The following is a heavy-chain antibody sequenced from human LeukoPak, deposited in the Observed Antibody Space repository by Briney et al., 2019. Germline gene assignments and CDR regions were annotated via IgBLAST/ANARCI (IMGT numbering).Heavy chain of an antibody. CDR1: GYSFTSYW. V-gene: IGHV5-51*01. Sequence: GESLKISCKGSGYSFTSYWTGWVRQMPGKGLEWMGIIYPGDSDTRYSPSFQGQVTISADKSISTAYLQWSSLKASDTAMYYCARAPTYYDFWSGSTIGYFDYWGQGTLVTVSS. CDR3: ARAPTYYDFWSGSTIGYFDY. J-gene: IGHJ4*02. D-gene: IGHD3-3*01. CDR2: IYPGDSDT.